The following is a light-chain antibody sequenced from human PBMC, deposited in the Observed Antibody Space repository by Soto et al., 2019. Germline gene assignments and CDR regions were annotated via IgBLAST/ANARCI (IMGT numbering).Light chain of an antibody. J-gene: IGKJ1*01. Sequence: DIVMTQPPLSLPVTHGEPASISCRSSQSLLDSDDGTTYLDWYLQKPGQSPQLLIYTVSYRASGVPDRFSGSWSRTDFTLKITKVEAEDFGVYYCMQRLEFPWTFGQGTKVEIK. V-gene: IGKV2-40*01. CDR2: TVS. CDR1: QSLLDSDDGTTY. CDR3: MQRLEFPWT.